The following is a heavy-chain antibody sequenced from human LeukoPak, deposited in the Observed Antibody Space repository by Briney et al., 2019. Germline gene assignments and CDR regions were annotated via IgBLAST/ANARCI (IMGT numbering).Heavy chain of an antibody. Sequence: SGATLLKPTQTLTLTCTFSGFSLSTNDVGVGWIRQPPGEALEWLALIYWDDDKRYSPSQKSRLTITKDTSKNQVVLTMANMDPADTATYYCAFSKYSRSDFDSWGQGTLVTVSS. D-gene: IGHD6-6*01. V-gene: IGHV2-5*02. CDR3: AFSKYSRSDFDS. J-gene: IGHJ4*02. CDR1: GFSLSTNDVG. CDR2: IYWDDDK.